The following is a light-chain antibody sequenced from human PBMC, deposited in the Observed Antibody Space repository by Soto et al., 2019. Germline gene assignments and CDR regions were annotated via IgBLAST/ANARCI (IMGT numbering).Light chain of an antibody. CDR3: QQYNNWPPLT. CDR1: QSVSGN. V-gene: IGKV3-15*01. Sequence: EIVMTQSPATLSVSPGERATLSCRASQSVSGNLAWYQQKPGQAPRLLIYGASTRATGIRARFSGGGSGTEFPLSISSLQFEDFAVYSCQQYNNWPPLTFGGGTKVEIK. CDR2: GAS. J-gene: IGKJ4*01.